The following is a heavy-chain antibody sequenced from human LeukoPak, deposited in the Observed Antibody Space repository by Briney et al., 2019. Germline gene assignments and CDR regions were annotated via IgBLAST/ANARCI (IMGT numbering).Heavy chain of an antibody. CDR2: ISGSGGST. Sequence: GGSLRLSCAAPGFTFSSYAMSWVRQAPGKGLEWVSAISGSGGSTYYADSVKGRFTISRDNSKNTLYLQMNSLRAEDTAVYYCARDFAYNTFDYWGQGTLVTVSS. D-gene: IGHD1-14*01. V-gene: IGHV3-23*01. J-gene: IGHJ4*02. CDR1: GFTFSSYA. CDR3: ARDFAYNTFDY.